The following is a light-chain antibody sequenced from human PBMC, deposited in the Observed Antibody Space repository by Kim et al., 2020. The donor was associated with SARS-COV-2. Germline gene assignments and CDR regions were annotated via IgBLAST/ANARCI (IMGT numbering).Light chain of an antibody. V-gene: IGKV3-20*01. CDR3: QHYGTSPPIT. Sequence: PGERAILSCRASQSVSTTSLAWYQQKPGQAPRLLIYGASSRATGIPDRFSGSGSGTDFTLTISRLEPEDFAVYYCQHYGTSPPITFGQGTRLEIK. CDR1: QSVSTTS. CDR2: GAS. J-gene: IGKJ5*01.